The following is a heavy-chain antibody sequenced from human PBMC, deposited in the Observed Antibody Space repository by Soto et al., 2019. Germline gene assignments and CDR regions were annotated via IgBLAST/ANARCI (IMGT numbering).Heavy chain of an antibody. CDR2: IYYSGST. J-gene: IGHJ4*02. D-gene: IGHD4-17*01. Sequence: SETLSLTCSVSGGSISSSSYCWGWIRQPPGKGLEWIGSIYYSGSTYYNPSLKSRVTVSVDTSKNQFSLKLSSVTAADTAVYYCARLYGWAPDYWGQGTLVTVSS. CDR3: ARLYGWAPDY. V-gene: IGHV4-39*01. CDR1: GGSISSSSYC.